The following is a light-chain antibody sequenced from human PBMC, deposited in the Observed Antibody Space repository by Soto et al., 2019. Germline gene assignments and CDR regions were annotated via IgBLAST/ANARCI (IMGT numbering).Light chain of an antibody. V-gene: IGKV1-5*03. CDR3: QQYNSYPLT. CDR2: WAS. J-gene: IGKJ4*01. Sequence: DIQMTQSPSTLSASVGDRVTITCRASQSIRDWLAWYQLKPGKAPKLLIYWASRLESGVPSRFSGSGSGTEFTLTIFSLQPDDFAAYYCQQYNSYPLTFGGGTKVEIK. CDR1: QSIRDW.